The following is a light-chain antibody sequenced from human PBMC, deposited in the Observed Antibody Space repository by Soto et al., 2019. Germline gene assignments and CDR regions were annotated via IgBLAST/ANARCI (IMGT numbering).Light chain of an antibody. V-gene: IGKV3-15*01. CDR3: QQYNFYSIVT. CDR1: QSVSSN. Sequence: EIVMTQSPATLSVSPGERATLSCRASQSVSSNLAWYQQKPGQAPRLLIYGASTRATGIPARFSGSGSGTEFTLTISSLQPDDFATYYCQQYNFYSIVTFGQGTKLEIK. J-gene: IGKJ2*01. CDR2: GAS.